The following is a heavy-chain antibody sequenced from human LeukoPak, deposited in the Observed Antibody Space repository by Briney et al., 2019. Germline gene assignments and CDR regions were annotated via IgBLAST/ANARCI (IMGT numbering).Heavy chain of an antibody. V-gene: IGHV1-18*01. CDR3: ARDYPPKGSSSWYFYYYGMDV. D-gene: IGHD6-13*01. CDR1: GYTFTSYG. J-gene: IGHJ6*02. CDR2: ISAYNGNT. Sequence: ASVKVSCKASGYTFTSYGISWVRQAPGQGLEWMGWISAYNGNTNYAQKLQGRVTMTTDTSTSTAYTELRSLRSDDTAVYYCARDYPPKGSSSWYFYYYGMDVWGQGTTVTVSS.